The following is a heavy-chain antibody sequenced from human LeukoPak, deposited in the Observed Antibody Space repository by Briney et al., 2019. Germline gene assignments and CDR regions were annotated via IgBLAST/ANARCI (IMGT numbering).Heavy chain of an antibody. CDR2: IYYSGST. Sequence: SETPSLPRTGSGGPISSFYWSLIREPPREGLEWIGYIYYSGSTNYNPSLKSRVTISVDTSKNQFSLKLSSVTAADTAVYYCASGAYEDSTTGWGQGTLVTVSS. D-gene: IGHD2-2*01. V-gene: IGHV4-59*01. CDR3: ASGAYEDSTTG. CDR1: GGPISSFY. J-gene: IGHJ4*02.